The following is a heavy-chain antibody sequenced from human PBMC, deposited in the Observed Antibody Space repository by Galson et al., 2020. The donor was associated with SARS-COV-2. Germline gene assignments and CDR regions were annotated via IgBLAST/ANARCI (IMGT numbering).Heavy chain of an antibody. CDR2: VDHNGDI. Sequence: SETLSLTCAVYGGSFIGYRWSWIRQSPEKGLEWIGDVDHNGDINYTPSLKSRVIISIDTSKNQFYLNLNSMTAADTAVYYCARQGCSGWFCAFDYWGHGNLVTVSS. D-gene: IGHD6-19*01. CDR1: GGSFIGYR. CDR3: ARQGCSGWFCAFDY. V-gene: IGHV4-34*01. J-gene: IGHJ4*01.